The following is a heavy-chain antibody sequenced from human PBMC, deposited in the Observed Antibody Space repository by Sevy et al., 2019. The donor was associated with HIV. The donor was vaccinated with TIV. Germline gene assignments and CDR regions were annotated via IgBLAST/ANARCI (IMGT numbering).Heavy chain of an antibody. CDR2: ISGGGGST. CDR3: AKGVVWAPQVLWDNYFDY. V-gene: IGHV3-23*01. D-gene: IGHD2-2*01. J-gene: IGHJ4*02. CDR1: GFTFSSYA. Sequence: GGSLRLSFAASGFTFSSYAMSWVRQAPGKGLEWVSAISGGGGSTYHADSVKGRFTISRDNSKNTLYLQMNSLRAEDTAVYYCAKGVVWAPQVLWDNYFDYWGQGTLVTVSS.